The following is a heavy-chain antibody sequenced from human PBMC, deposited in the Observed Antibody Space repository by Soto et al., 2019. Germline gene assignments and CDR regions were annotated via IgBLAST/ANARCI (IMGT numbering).Heavy chain of an antibody. D-gene: IGHD3-10*01. J-gene: IGHJ5*01. CDR3: ARQGYGSGPKWFDS. CDR2: IYYNGNT. V-gene: IGHV4-38-2*02. Sequence: SETLSLTCTVSDYSIIFGYYWGWIRQPPGKGLAWIGSIYYNGNTYYNPSLKSRVTISVDTSKNHFSLKLNSVTAADTAVYYCARQGYGSGPKWFDSWGQGTLVTVS. CDR1: DYSIIFGYY.